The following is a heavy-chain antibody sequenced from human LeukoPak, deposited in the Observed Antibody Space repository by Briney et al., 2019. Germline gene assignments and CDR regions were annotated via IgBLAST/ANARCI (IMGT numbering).Heavy chain of an antibody. CDR3: ARALRLAVNLDY. CDR1: GFRFSGYW. J-gene: IGHJ4*01. Sequence: GGPLRLSCAASGFRFSGYWMHWVRQAPGKGLVWVSHIDSEGSSTNYADSVKGRFAISRDNAKNTLYLQMNSLRAEDTAVYYCARALRLAVNLDYWGQGTLVTVSS. V-gene: IGHV3-74*01. D-gene: IGHD6-19*01. CDR2: IDSEGSST.